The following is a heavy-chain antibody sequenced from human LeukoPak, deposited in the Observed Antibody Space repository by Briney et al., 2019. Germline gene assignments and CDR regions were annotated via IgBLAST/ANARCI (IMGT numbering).Heavy chain of an antibody. J-gene: IGHJ5*02. CDR2: IYTSGST. V-gene: IGHV4-61*02. Sequence: PSQTLSLTCTVSGGSISSGSYYWSWIRQPAGKGLEWIGRIYTSGSTNYNPSLKSRVTISVDTSKNQFSLKLSSVTAADTAVYYCARDNIAARSSPYNWFDPWGQGTLVTVSS. CDR3: ARDNIAARSSPYNWFDP. CDR1: GGSISSGSYY. D-gene: IGHD6-6*01.